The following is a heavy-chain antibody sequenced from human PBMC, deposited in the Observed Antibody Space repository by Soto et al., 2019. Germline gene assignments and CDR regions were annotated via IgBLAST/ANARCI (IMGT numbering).Heavy chain of an antibody. Sequence: PGESLKISCKGSGYSFTSYWIGWVRQMPGKGLEWMGIIYPGDSDTRYSPSFQGQVTISADKSISTAYLQWSSLKASDTAMYYCARRRLGYCSSTSCLLGYYYYMDVWGTGTTVTVSS. D-gene: IGHD2-2*01. CDR2: IYPGDSDT. CDR1: GYSFTSYW. CDR3: ARRRLGYCSSTSCLLGYYYYMDV. J-gene: IGHJ6*03. V-gene: IGHV5-51*01.